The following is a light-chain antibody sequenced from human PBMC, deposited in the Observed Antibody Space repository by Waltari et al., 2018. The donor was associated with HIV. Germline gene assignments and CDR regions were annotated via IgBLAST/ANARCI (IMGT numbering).Light chain of an antibody. CDR1: NSNIGSST. Sequence: QSVVTQPPSASGTPGPRVTISCSGSNSNIGSSTVNWYLQLPGTAPKPLIYRNNQRASGVPARFSGSKSGSSASLAISVLQSEDEADYYCATWDGSLHGPVFGGGTKLTVL. J-gene: IGLJ3*02. CDR3: ATWDGSLHGPV. V-gene: IGLV1-44*01. CDR2: RNN.